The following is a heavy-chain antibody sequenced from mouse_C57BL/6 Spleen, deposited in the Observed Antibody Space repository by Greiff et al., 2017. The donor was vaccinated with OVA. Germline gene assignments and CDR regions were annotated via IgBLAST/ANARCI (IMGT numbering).Heavy chain of an antibody. Sequence: VQLQQSGAELVRPGASVKLSCTASGFNIKDYYMYWVKERPEQGLEWIGGIDPEDGNTEYAQKFQGKAIMTADTSSNTAYLQFSSLTSEDTAVSYCTLCSRSWYFDVWGTGTTVTVSS. CDR2: IDPEDGNT. V-gene: IGHV14-1*01. CDR1: GFNIKDYY. D-gene: IGHD1-1*01. J-gene: IGHJ1*03. CDR3: TLCSRSWYFDV.